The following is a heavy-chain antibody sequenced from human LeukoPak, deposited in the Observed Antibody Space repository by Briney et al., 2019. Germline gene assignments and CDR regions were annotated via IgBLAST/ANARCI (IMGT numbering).Heavy chain of an antibody. J-gene: IGHJ4*02. D-gene: IGHD2-2*01. CDR3: ARDGAGLGLVVPVGGFN. Sequence: ASVKVPCKASGYIYPSYYMHWVRQAPGQGLEWMGIINPSGGSTSYAQKFPGRVTMTRDTSTSTVYMELSSLRSEDTAVYYCARDGAGLGLVVPVGGFNWGQGTLVTVSS. CDR1: GYIYPSYY. V-gene: IGHV1-46*01. CDR2: INPSGGST.